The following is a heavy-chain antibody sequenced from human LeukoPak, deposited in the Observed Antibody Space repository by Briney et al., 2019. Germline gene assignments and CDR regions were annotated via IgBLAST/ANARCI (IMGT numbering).Heavy chain of an antibody. CDR3: ARVPCSSTSCYPFYYYYGMDV. D-gene: IGHD2-2*01. Sequence: ASVKVSCKASGYTFTSYGISWVRQAPGQGLEWMGWISAYNGNTNYAQKLQGRVTMTTDTSTSTAYMELRSLRSDDTAVYYCARVPCSSTSCYPFYYYYGMDVWGQGTTVTVSS. V-gene: IGHV1-18*01. CDR2: ISAYNGNT. CDR1: GYTFTSYG. J-gene: IGHJ6*02.